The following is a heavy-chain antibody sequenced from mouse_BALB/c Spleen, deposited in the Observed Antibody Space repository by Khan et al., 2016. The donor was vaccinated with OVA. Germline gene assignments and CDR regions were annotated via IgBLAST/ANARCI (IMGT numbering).Heavy chain of an antibody. CDR1: GFSLSNYG. J-gene: IGHJ3*01. Sequence: VELVESGPGLVAPSQSLSITCTVSGFSLSNYGIHWVRQPPGKGLEWLGVIWTGGITNYNSALMSRLSISKDNSKSQVFLKLNRLQNDDTAIYYWARSYDYDCGGFAYGGQGTLVTVSA. CDR3: ARSYDYDCGGFAY. D-gene: IGHD2-4*01. CDR2: IWTGGIT. V-gene: IGHV2-9*02.